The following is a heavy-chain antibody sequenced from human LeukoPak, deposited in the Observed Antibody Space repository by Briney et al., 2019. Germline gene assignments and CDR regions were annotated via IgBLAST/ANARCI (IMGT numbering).Heavy chain of an antibody. CDR3: ARDPGSGSYYSWFDP. Sequence: SVKVSCKASGGTFSSYAISWVRQAPGQGLEWMGGIIPIFGTANYAQKFQGRVTITADESTSTAYMELSSLRSEDTAVYYCARDPGSGSYYSWFDPWGQGTLVAVSS. J-gene: IGHJ5*02. D-gene: IGHD3-10*01. CDR1: GGTFSSYA. CDR2: IIPIFGTA. V-gene: IGHV1-69*13.